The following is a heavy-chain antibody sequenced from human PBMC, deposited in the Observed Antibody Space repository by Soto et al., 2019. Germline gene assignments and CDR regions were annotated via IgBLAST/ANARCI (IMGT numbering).Heavy chain of an antibody. V-gene: IGHV3-23*01. CDR2: ISGSGGST. CDR3: AKDSLKNVYGDSLDY. CDR1: GFTFSSYA. D-gene: IGHD4-17*01. J-gene: IGHJ4*02. Sequence: EVQLLESGGGLVQPGGSLRLSCAASGFTFSSYAMSWVRQAPGKGLEWVSAISGSGGSTYYADSVKGRFTISRDKSKNTLYLQMTSLRAEDTAVYYCAKDSLKNVYGDSLDYWGQGTLVTVSS.